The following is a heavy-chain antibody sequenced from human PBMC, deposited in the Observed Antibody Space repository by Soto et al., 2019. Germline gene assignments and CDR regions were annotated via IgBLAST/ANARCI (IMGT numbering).Heavy chain of an antibody. Sequence: QLQLQESGSGLVKPSQTLSLTCAVSGGSISSGGYSWSWIRQPPGKGLEWIGYIYHSGSTYYNPSLKSRVPLSGGRSKNQFSLRLSSVTAADTAVYYCASWELGGGSFDYWGQGTLVTVSS. D-gene: IGHD1-26*01. V-gene: IGHV4-30-2*01. CDR1: GGSISSGGYS. CDR3: ASWELGGGSFDY. CDR2: IYHSGST. J-gene: IGHJ4*02.